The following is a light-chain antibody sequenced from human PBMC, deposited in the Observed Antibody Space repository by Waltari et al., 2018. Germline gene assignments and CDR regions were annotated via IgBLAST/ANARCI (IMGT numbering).Light chain of an antibody. CDR2: VAS. CDR1: QRVSSSY. Sequence: EIVLTQSPGTLSLSPGERATLSCRASQRVSSSYLAWYQQKPGQAPRLLIYVASSRATGIPDRFSGSGSGTDFTLTISRLEPEDFAVYYCQQYGSSPRYTFGQGTKLEIK. CDR3: QQYGSSPRYT. V-gene: IGKV3-20*01. J-gene: IGKJ2*01.